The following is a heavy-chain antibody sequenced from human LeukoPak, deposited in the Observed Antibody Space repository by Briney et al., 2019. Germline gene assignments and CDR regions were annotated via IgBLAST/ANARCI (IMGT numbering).Heavy chain of an antibody. J-gene: IGHJ4*02. CDR2: IKQDGSEK. CDR1: GFTFSSYW. V-gene: IGHV3-7*05. Sequence: AGSLRLSCAASGFTFSSYWMSWIRQAPGKGLEWVANIKQDGSEKYDVDSVKGRFTISRDNAKNSLSLQMNSLRAEDTAVYYCARDLWGYSPHAYWGQGTLVTVSS. D-gene: IGHD5-18*01. CDR3: ARDLWGYSPHAY.